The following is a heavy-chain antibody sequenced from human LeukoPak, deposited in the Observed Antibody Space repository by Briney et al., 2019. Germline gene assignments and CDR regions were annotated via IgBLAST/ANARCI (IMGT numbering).Heavy chain of an antibody. CDR2: IYRSGSA. CDR3: ARGVAPAAIPGPPWSSDP. D-gene: IGHD2-2*02. V-gene: IGHV4-38-2*02. J-gene: IGHJ5*02. Sequence: PSETLSLTCTVSGYSITSCYNWAWIRQPPGKVLEFIGSIYRSGSAYYNPSVKSRVTISVDTSKNQFSLKLSSVTAADTAVYYCARGVAPAAIPGPPWSSDPSGQGTPVTASS. CDR1: GYSITSCYN.